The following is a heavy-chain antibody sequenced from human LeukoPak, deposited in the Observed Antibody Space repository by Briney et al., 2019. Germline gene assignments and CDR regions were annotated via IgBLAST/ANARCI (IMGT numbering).Heavy chain of an antibody. J-gene: IGHJ4*02. CDR3: ARGGLYGDYLDY. Sequence: GGSLRLSCAASGFTFSTYSMIWVRQAPGKGLEWVSFISSTSYIYNADSVKGRFTISRDNAKNSLYPQMNSLRVEDTAVYYCARGGLYGDYLDYWGQGTLVTVSS. D-gene: IGHD4-17*01. CDR1: GFTFSTYS. V-gene: IGHV3-21*01. CDR2: ISSTSYI.